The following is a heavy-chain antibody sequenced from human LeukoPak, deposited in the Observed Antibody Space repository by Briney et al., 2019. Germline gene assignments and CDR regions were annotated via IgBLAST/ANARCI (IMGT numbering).Heavy chain of an antibody. CDR3: ARGSRYYDSSGYSVDAFDI. J-gene: IGHJ3*02. Sequence: GGSLRLSCAASGFSFSTYNMNWVRQAPGKGLEWVSSITTSSTYIYYADSVKGRFTISRDNAKNSLYLQMNSLRAEDTAVYYCARGSRYYDSSGYSVDAFDIWGQGTMVTVSS. CDR1: GFSFSTYN. V-gene: IGHV3-21*01. D-gene: IGHD3-22*01. CDR2: ITTSSTYI.